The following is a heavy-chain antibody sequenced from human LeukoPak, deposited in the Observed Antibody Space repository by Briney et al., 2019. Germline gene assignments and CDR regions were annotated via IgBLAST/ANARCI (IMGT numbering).Heavy chain of an antibody. CDR1: GGSISSSSYY. CDR2: IYYSGST. CDR3: ARASSSRGIDY. J-gene: IGHJ4*02. V-gene: IGHV4-39*07. D-gene: IGHD6-6*01. Sequence: PSETLSLTCTVSGGSISSSSYYWGWIRQPPGKGLEWIGSIYYSGSTYYNPSLKSRVTISVDTSKNQFSLKLSSVTAADTAVYYCARASSSRGIDYWGQGTLDTVSS.